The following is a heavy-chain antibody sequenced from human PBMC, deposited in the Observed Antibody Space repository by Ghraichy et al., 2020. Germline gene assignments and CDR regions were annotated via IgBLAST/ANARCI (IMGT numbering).Heavy chain of an antibody. CDR2: INPSGGST. V-gene: IGHV1-46*01. CDR1: GYTFTSYY. J-gene: IGHJ6*02. CDR3: ARDSGDTIFGVAYGMDV. D-gene: IGHD3-3*01. Sequence: ASVKVSCKASGYTFTSYYMHWVRQAPGQGLEWMGIINPSGGSTSYAQKFQGRVTMTRDTSTSTVYMELSSLRSEDTAVYYCARDSGDTIFGVAYGMDVWGQGTTVTVSS.